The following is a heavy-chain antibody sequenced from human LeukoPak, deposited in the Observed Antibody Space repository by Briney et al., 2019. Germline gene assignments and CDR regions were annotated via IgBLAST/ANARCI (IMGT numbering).Heavy chain of an antibody. CDR2: IYYSGST. CDR3: ATWGIAVAGTFAY. J-gene: IGHJ4*02. Sequence: SETLSLTCTVSGGSISSSYWSWIRQPPGKGLEWIWYIYYSGSTNYNPSFKSRVAISVDTSKNQSSLKLSSMPAADTAVYYCATWGIAVAGTFAYWGQGTLVTVST. CDR1: GGSISSSY. D-gene: IGHD6-19*01. V-gene: IGHV4-59*08.